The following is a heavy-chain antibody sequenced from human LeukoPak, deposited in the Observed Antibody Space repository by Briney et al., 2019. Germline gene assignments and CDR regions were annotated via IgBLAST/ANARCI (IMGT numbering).Heavy chain of an antibody. CDR1: GGSISSGGYY. V-gene: IGHV4-31*03. CDR3: ARGGGCSSTSCYRTTNWFDP. J-gene: IGHJ5*02. D-gene: IGHD2-2*01. Sequence: SETLSLTCTVSGGSISSGGYYWSWIRQHPGKGLEWIGYIYYSGSTYYNPSLKSRVTISVDTSKNQFSLKLSSVTAADTAVCYCARGGGCSSTSCYRTTNWFDPWGQGTLVTASS. CDR2: IYYSGST.